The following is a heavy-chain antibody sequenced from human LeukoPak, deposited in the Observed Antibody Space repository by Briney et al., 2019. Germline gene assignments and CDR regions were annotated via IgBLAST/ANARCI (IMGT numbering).Heavy chain of an antibody. Sequence: ASVNVSCKAYGYTFTGYYMHWVRQAPGQGLEWMGWINPNSGGTNYAQKFQGRVTMTRDTSISTAYMELSRLRSDDTAVYYCARRGGPKYYYYYYYMDVWGKGTTVIVSS. D-gene: IGHD6-25*01. CDR3: ARRGGPKYYYYYYYMDV. V-gene: IGHV1-2*02. J-gene: IGHJ6*03. CDR2: INPNSGGT. CDR1: GYTFTGYY.